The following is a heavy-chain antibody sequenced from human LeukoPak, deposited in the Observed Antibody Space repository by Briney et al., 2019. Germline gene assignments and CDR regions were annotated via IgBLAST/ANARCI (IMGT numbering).Heavy chain of an antibody. V-gene: IGHV3-74*01. CDR1: GSYW. CDR2: IDSDGSWT. J-gene: IGHJ4*02. CDR3: VSFYETY. Sequence: GGSLRLSCAASGSYWMHWVRQAPGKGLVWVSHIDSDGSWTGYADSVKGRFTISKDTAKNTVYLQMNNLRAEDTAVYYCVSFYETYWGRGTLVTVSS. D-gene: IGHD2-2*01.